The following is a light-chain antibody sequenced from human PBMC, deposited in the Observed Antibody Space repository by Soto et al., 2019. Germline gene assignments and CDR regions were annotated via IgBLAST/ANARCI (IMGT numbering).Light chain of an antibody. J-gene: IGKJ4*01. Sequence: DIVLTQSPGTLSLSPGERATLSCRASQSVGKNYLAWFQQKPGQAPTVLIHTASNRAPGIPDRFSGNGSGTDFTLSISRLEPEDFVLYYCHQYANSPLTFGGGTKVEIK. V-gene: IGKV3-20*01. CDR3: HQYANSPLT. CDR1: QSVGKNY. CDR2: TAS.